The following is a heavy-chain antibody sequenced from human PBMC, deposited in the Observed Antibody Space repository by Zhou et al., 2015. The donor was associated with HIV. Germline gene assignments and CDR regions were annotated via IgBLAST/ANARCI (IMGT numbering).Heavy chain of an antibody. D-gene: IGHD3-22*01. J-gene: IGHJ6*02. CDR3: ARGETPGAYDSSGHGAYYYYGMDV. V-gene: IGHV1-69*01. Sequence: QVQLVQSGAEVKKPGSSVKVSCKASGGTFSSYAISWVRQAPGQGLEWMGGIIPIFGTANYAQKFQGRVTITADESTSTAYMELSSLRSEDTAVYYCARGETPGAYDSSGHGAYYYYGMDVWGQGTTVTVSS. CDR2: IIPIFGTA. CDR1: GGTFSSYA.